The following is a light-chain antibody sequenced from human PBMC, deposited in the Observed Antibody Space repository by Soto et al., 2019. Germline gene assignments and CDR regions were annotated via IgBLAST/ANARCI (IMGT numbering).Light chain of an antibody. V-gene: IGLV2-14*01. CDR3: CSYAGSITHYV. Sequence: QSVLAQPASVSGSPGQSITISCTGTRSDVGLYNYVSWYQQHPGKAPRLMIYDVSNRPSGVSNRFSGSKSANTAPLTISGLQAEDEADYYCCSYAGSITHYVFGTGTKVTVL. CDR2: DVS. J-gene: IGLJ1*01. CDR1: RSDVGLYNY.